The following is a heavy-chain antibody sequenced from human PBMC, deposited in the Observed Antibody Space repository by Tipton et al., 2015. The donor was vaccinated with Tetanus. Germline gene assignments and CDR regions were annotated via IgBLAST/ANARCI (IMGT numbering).Heavy chain of an antibody. Sequence: LRLSCTVSGASIRSGGYYWTWIRQHPERGLEWLGYIYYTGNTYYNPSLKSRVTISVDTPKNQFSLKLTSVTAADTAVYYCARRLIQNWFDPWGQGTLVTVSS. CDR3: ARRLIQNWFDP. CDR1: GASIRSGGYY. CDR2: IYYTGNT. D-gene: IGHD2-8*01. V-gene: IGHV4-31*02. J-gene: IGHJ5*02.